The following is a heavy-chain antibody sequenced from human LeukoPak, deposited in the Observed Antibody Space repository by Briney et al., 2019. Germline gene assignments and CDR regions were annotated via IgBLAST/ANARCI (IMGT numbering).Heavy chain of an antibody. V-gene: IGHV3-23*01. CDR2: ISRGGADK. J-gene: IGHJ4*02. D-gene: IGHD3-16*02. CDR1: GFTFSTYA. CDR3: ATYRRGPSYYFDF. Sequence: PGGSLRLSCAASGFTFSTYAMSWVRQAPGQGLDWVSVISRGGADKYYSDSVKGRFTISRDDSKNRLYLYMNSLRDDDTAVYYCATYRRGPSYYFDFWGQGTLVTVSS.